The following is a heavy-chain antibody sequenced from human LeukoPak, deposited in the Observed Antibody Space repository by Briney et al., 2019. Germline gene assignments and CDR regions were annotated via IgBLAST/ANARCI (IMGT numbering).Heavy chain of an antibody. D-gene: IGHD2-8*01. J-gene: IGHJ4*02. CDR2: INHSGST. V-gene: IGHV4-34*01. CDR1: GGSFSGCY. Sequence: PSETLSLTCAVYGGSFSGCYWSWIRQPPGKGLEWIGEINHSGSTNYNPSLKSRVTISVDTSKNQFSLKLSSVTAADTAVYYCARSLRLRVYYFDYWGQGTLVTVSS. CDR3: ARSLRLRVYYFDY.